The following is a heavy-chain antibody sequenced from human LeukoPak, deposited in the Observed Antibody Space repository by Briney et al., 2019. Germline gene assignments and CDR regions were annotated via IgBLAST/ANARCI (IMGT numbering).Heavy chain of an antibody. CDR3: AREPYGDYGDYFDY. J-gene: IGHJ4*02. Sequence: PGGSLRLSCAASGFTFDDYGMSWVRQAPGKGLEWVSGINWNGGSTGYADSVKGRFTISRDNAKNSLYLQMNSLRAEDTALYYCAREPYGDYGDYFDYWGQGTLVTVSS. D-gene: IGHD4-17*01. CDR2: INWNGGST. CDR1: GFTFDDYG. V-gene: IGHV3-20*04.